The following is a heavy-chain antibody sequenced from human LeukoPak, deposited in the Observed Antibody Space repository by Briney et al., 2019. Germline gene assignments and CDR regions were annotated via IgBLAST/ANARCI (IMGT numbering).Heavy chain of an antibody. D-gene: IGHD2-2*01. J-gene: IGHJ4*02. CDR1: GYTFTGYY. CDR3: ARDPKSQLLLDY. Sequence: ASVKVSCKASGYTFTGYYIHWVRQAPGQGLEWMGWINPYSGAINYAQKFQGRVTLTRDTSISTAYMELSRLTSGDTAVYYCARDPKSQLLLDYWGQGTLVTVSS. V-gene: IGHV1-2*02. CDR2: INPYSGAI.